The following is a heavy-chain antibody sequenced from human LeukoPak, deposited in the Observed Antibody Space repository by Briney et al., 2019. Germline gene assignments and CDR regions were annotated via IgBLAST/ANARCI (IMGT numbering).Heavy chain of an antibody. CDR3: AKDVQSTPYYYYGLDV. CDR1: GFTFTSYD. D-gene: IGHD2-15*01. Sequence: GGSLRLSCAASGFTFTSYDMHWVRQAPGKGLEWVAVISYDGSKNYYGDSVKGRFTISRDNSKNTLYLQMNSLRAEDTAVYYCAKDVQSTPYYYYGLDVWGQGTTVTVSS. J-gene: IGHJ6*02. CDR2: ISYDGSKN. V-gene: IGHV3-30*18.